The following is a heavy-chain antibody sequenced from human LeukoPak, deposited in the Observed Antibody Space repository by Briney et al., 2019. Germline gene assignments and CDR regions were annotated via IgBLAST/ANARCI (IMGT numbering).Heavy chain of an antibody. Sequence: PGGSLSLSCAASGFTFSSYSMNWVRQAPGKGLEWVSYISSSGDTIYYADSVKGRLTIPRDNAKNSLYLQMNSLRDEDTAVYYCARDSRWSFDYWGQGTLVTVSS. V-gene: IGHV3-48*02. J-gene: IGHJ4*02. CDR3: ARDSRWSFDY. D-gene: IGHD6-13*01. CDR2: ISSSGDTI. CDR1: GFTFSSYS.